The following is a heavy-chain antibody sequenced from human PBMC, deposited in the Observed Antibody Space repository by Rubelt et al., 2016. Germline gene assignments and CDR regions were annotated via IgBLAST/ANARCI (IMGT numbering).Heavy chain of an antibody. J-gene: IGHJ3*02. V-gene: IGHV4-34*01. CDR1: GGSFSGYY. Sequence: QVQLQQWGAGLLKPSETLSLTCAVYGGSFSGYYWSWIRQPPGKGLEWIGEINHSGSTNYNPSLKSRVTISVDTAKNQVSLKLSSVTAADTAVYYCARYSQQLVRKDAFDIWGQGTMVTVSS. CDR3: ARYSQQLVRKDAFDI. CDR2: INHSGST. D-gene: IGHD6-6*01.